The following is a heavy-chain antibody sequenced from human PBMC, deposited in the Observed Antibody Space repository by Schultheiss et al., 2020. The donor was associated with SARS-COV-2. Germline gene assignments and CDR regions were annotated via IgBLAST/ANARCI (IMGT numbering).Heavy chain of an antibody. D-gene: IGHD3-3*01. CDR3: ARRADDVWSGYYFY. CDR1: GDSISSSNW. CDR2: IYHTGST. Sequence: SETLSLTCVVSGDSISSSNWWSWVRQPPGKGLEWIGEIYHTGSTNYNPSLKSRVTISADKSKNQFSLKLSSVTAADTAVYYCARRADDVWSGYYFYWGQGTLVTVSS. V-gene: IGHV4-4*02. J-gene: IGHJ4*02.